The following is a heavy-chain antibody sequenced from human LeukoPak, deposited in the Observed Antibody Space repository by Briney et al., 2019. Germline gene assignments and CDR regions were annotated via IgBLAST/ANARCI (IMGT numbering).Heavy chain of an antibody. CDR2: ISGSGGST. CDR3: AKDLYYYGSGDF. J-gene: IGHJ4*02. Sequence: PGGSLRLSCEGSAFIFSGHWMNWVRQTPGKGLEWVSAISGSGGSTYYADSVKGRFTISRDNSKNTLYLQMNSLRAEDTAVYYCAKDLYYYGSGDFWGQGTLVTVSS. V-gene: IGHV3-23*01. D-gene: IGHD3-10*01. CDR1: AFIFSGHW.